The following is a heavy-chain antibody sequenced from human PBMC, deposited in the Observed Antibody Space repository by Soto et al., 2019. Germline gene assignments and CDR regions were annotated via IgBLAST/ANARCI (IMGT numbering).Heavy chain of an antibody. V-gene: IGHV4-59*01. CDR2: IYYSGST. CDR3: ARVMVDTAMVTHRAGVYYYYYGMDV. D-gene: IGHD5-18*01. CDR1: GGSIRSYY. Sequence: SETLSLTCTVSGGSIRSYYWSWIRQPPGKGLEWIGYIYYSGSTNYNPSLKSRVTISVDTSKNQFSLKLSSVTAADTAVYYCARVMVDTAMVTHRAGVYYYYYGMDVWGQGTTVTVSS. J-gene: IGHJ6*02.